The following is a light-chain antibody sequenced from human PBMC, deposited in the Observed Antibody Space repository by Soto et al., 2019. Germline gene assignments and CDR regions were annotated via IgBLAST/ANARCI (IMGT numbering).Light chain of an antibody. Sequence: QSVLTQPPSVSGAPGQRVTISCTGSSSNIGAGYDVHWYQQLPGTAPKLLIYGNSNRPSGVPDRFSGSKSGTSASLAITGLQAEDEAGYYCQSYDSSLSGSRVLGTGTQLTVL. CDR3: QSYDSSLSGSRV. CDR2: GNS. V-gene: IGLV1-40*01. J-gene: IGLJ1*01. CDR1: SSNIGAGYD.